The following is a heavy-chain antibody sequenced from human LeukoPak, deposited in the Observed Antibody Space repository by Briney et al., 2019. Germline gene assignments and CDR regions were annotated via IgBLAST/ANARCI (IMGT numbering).Heavy chain of an antibody. CDR3: ARDRLGEKAPFPDY. V-gene: IGHV1-8*01. D-gene: IGHD3-16*01. J-gene: IGHJ4*02. CDR1: GYTFTSYD. CDR2: MNPNSGNT. Sequence: PGASVKVSCKASGYTFTSYDINWVRQATGQGLEWMGWMNPNSGNTGYAQKFQGRVTVTTDESTSTAYMELSSLRSEDTAVYYCARDRLGEKAPFPDYWGPGTLVTVSS.